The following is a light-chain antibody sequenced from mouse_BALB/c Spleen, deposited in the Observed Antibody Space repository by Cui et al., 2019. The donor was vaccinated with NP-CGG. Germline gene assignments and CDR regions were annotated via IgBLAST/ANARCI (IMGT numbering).Light chain of an antibody. CDR1: TGAVTTSNY. J-gene: IGLJ1*01. CDR2: GTN. Sequence: QAVVTQESALTTSPGETVTLTCRSSTGAVTTSNYATWVQEKPDHLFTGLIGGTNNRVPGVPARFSGSLIGDKAAITITGAQTEDEAIYFCALWYSNHWVFGGGTKLTVL. CDR3: ALWYSNHWV. V-gene: IGLV1*01.